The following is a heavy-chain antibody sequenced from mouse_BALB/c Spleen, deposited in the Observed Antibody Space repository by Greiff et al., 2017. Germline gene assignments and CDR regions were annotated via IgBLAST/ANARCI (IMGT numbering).Heavy chain of an antibody. J-gene: IGHJ2*01. D-gene: IGHD2-3*01. V-gene: IGHV3-2*02. CDR2: ISYSGST. CDR3: ARDGYYYFDY. CDR1: GYSITSDYA. Sequence: EVKLVESGPGLVKPSQSLSLTCTVTGYSITSDYAWNWIRQFPGNKLEWMGYISYSGSTSYNPSLKSRISITRDTSKNQFFLQLNSVTTEDTATYYCARDGYYYFDYWGQGTTLTVSS.